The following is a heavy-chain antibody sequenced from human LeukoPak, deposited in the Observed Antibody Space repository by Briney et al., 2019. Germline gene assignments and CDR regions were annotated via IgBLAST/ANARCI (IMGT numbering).Heavy chain of an antibody. V-gene: IGHV3-7*01. D-gene: IGHD2-2*01. Sequence: GGSLRLSCVASGFRFGRDWVSWVRQAPGKGLEWVACVKQDGTEKNYVVSVWGRFTVSVDNGKNSLYLQMNSLRAEDTAKYYCATLDSTKSVLWGRGNAVIVSS. CDR1: GFRFGRDW. J-gene: IGHJ1*01. CDR2: VKQDGTEK. CDR3: ATLDSTKSVL.